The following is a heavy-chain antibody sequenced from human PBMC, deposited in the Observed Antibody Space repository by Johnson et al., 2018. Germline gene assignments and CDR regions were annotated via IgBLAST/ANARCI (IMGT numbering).Heavy chain of an antibody. Sequence: PQAPGKGLEYVSAISSNGGSTYYANSVKGRFTISRDNSKNTLYLQMGSLRAEDMAVYYCARVSRFGTIFGVVNTYYYYMDVWGKGTTVTVSS. J-gene: IGHJ6*03. CDR2: ISSNGGST. CDR3: ARVSRFGTIFGVVNTYYYYMDV. V-gene: IGHV3-64*01. D-gene: IGHD3-3*01.